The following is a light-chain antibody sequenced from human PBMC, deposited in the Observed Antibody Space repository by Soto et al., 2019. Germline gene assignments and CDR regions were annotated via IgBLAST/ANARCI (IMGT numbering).Light chain of an antibody. CDR1: QSVSSAY. V-gene: IGKV3-20*01. CDR2: GAS. CDR3: QQYGGSVPIT. J-gene: IGKJ5*01. Sequence: EIVLTQSPGTLSLSPGERATLSCRASQSVSSAYLAWYQQKPGQAPRLIISGASSRATGIPDRFSGSGSGTDFSLTISRLEPEDFAVYYCQQYGGSVPITFGQGTRLDIK.